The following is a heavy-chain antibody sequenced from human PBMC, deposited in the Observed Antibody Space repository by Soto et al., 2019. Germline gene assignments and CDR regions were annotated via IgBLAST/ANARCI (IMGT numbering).Heavy chain of an antibody. CDR1: GGSISSGDYY. J-gene: IGHJ3*02. V-gene: IGHV4-30-4*01. Sequence: PSETLSLTCTVSGGSISSGDYYWSWIRQPPGKGLEWIGYIYYSGSTYYNPSLKSRVTISVDTSKNQFSLKLSSVTAADTAVYYCARDDQKDYYDHAFDIWGQGTMVTVSS. D-gene: IGHD3-22*01. CDR2: IYYSGST. CDR3: ARDDQKDYYDHAFDI.